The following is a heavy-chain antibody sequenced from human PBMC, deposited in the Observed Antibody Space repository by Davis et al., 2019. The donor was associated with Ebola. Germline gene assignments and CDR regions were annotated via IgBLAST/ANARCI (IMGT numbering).Heavy chain of an antibody. CDR1: GFTFSGSA. V-gene: IGHV3-73*01. CDR2: IRSKANSYAT. Sequence: GESLKISCAASGFTFSGSAMHWVRQASGKGLEWVGRIRSKANSYATAYAASVKGRLTISRDDSKNTAYLQMNSLKTEDTAVYYCTSASGSYDYWGQGTLVTVSS. CDR3: TSASGSYDY. J-gene: IGHJ4*02. D-gene: IGHD1-26*01.